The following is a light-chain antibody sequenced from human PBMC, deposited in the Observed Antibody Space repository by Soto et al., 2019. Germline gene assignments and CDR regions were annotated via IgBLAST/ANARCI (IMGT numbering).Light chain of an antibody. V-gene: IGKV3-11*01. J-gene: IGKJ1*01. CDR1: QSVRNQ. CDR3: QQRSNWPWT. CDR2: DSS. Sequence: EIVLTQSPATLSLSPGERATLSCRASQSVRNQLAWYQQKPGQAPRLLIYDSSNRATGTPGRFSGSGSGTDFTLSISRVDPEDFAVYYCQQRSNWPWTFDQGTKVEIK.